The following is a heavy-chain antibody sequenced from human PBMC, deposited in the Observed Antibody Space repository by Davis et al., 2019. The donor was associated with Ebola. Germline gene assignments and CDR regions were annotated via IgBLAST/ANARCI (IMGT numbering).Heavy chain of an antibody. V-gene: IGHV1-2*02. Sequence: ASVKVSCKASGYTFTGYYIHWVRQAPGQGLEWMGCINPNSGGTNYAQKFQGRVTMTRDTSISTAYMELSRLRSDDTAVYYCARGGVRLGYCSSTSCPRTHFQHWGQGTLVTVSS. J-gene: IGHJ1*01. CDR1: GYTFTGYY. CDR3: ARGGVRLGYCSSTSCPRTHFQH. CDR2: INPNSGGT. D-gene: IGHD2-2*01.